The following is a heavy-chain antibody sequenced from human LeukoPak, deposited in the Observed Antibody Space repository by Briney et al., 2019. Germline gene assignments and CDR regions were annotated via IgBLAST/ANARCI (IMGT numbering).Heavy chain of an antibody. CDR3: ARGGSGYYAYYYYGMDV. D-gene: IGHD3-3*01. CDR2: INSDGSST. Sequence: GGSLRLSCAASGFTFSSYWMHWVRQAPGKGLVWVSCINSDGSSTSYADSVKGRFTISRDNAKNTLYLQMNSLRAEDTAVYYCARGGSGYYAYYYYGMDVWGQGTTVTVSS. CDR1: GFTFSSYW. V-gene: IGHV3-74*01. J-gene: IGHJ6*02.